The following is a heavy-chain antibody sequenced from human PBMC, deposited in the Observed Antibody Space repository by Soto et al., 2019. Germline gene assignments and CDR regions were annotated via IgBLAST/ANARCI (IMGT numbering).Heavy chain of an antibody. D-gene: IGHD6-13*01. CDR3: AKDPIDDSSSWDYYYGMDV. V-gene: IGHV3-30*18. J-gene: IGHJ6*02. Sequence: QVQLVESGGGVVQPGRSLRLSCAASGFTLSSYGMHWVRQAPGKGLEWVAVISYDGSNKYYADSVKGRFTISRDNSKNTLYLQMNSLRAEDTAVYYCAKDPIDDSSSWDYYYGMDVWGQGTTVTVSS. CDR2: ISYDGSNK. CDR1: GFTLSSYG.